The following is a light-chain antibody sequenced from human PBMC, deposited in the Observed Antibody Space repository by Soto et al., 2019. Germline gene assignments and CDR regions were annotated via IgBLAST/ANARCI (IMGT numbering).Light chain of an antibody. J-gene: IGKJ1*01. CDR1: QAIRND. V-gene: IGKV1-17*01. Sequence: DIQMTQSPSSLSASLGDRVTITCRASQAIRNDVGWYQQKPGQDPKRLIYVASRLESGVPSRFSGSGFGTEFILTISSLQPEDFATYYCLQHNNYPWTFGQWTKVEIK. CDR2: VAS. CDR3: LQHNNYPWT.